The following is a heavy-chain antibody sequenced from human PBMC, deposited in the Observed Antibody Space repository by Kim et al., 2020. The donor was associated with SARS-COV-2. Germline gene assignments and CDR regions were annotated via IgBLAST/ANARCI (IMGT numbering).Heavy chain of an antibody. D-gene: IGHD2-2*01. CDR2: IYYSGST. CDR3: AIVVFLVPAAMWFSYYSYGMDV. V-gene: IGHV4-39*07. Sequence: SETLSLTCTVSGGSISSSSYYWGWIRQPPGKGLEWIGSIYYSGSTYYNPSLKSRVTISVDTSKNQFSLKLSSVTAADTAVYYCAIVVFLVPAAMWFSYYSYGMDVWGQGTTVTVSS. J-gene: IGHJ6*02. CDR1: GGSISSSSYY.